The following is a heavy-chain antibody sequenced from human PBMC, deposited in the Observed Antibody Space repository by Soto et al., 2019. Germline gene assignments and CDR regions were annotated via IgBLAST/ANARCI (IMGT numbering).Heavy chain of an antibody. V-gene: IGHV4-61*08. CDR3: ARGGASLDY. CDR2: IYYSKST. J-gene: IGHJ4*02. CDR1: GGSISSGGYY. Sequence: PSETLSLTCTVSGGSISSGGYYWSWNRQHPGMGLEWIGYIYYSKSTNYNPSLKSRVTISVDTSKNQFSLKLSSVIAADTAVYYCARGGASLDYWGQGTLVTVSP. D-gene: IGHD2-15*01.